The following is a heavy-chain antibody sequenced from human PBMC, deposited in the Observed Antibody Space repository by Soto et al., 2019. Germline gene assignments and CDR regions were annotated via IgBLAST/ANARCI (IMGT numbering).Heavy chain of an antibody. CDR2: ISGYNGKT. D-gene: IGHD5-18*01. CDR1: GYMFISYG. CDR3: ARDGTYSSYYFCH. Sequence: QVQLVQSGAEVRQSGASVNVSCKASGYMFISYGFSWVRQAPGQGLEWMGWISGYNGKTAYAQKFPGRVTLTTNTSTSSAYMELRSLRLDDTAVYFCARDGTYSSYYFCHWGQGTLVTVSS. J-gene: IGHJ4*02. V-gene: IGHV1-18*01.